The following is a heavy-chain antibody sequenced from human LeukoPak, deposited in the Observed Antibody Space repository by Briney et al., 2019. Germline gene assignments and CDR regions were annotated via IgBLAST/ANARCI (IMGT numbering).Heavy chain of an antibody. CDR3: YWEGS. V-gene: IGHV3-74*01. J-gene: IGHJ4*02. D-gene: IGHD1-26*01. CDR2: IKSDGSST. CDR1: RCTFSNYW. Sequence: GGSLRPSCAASRCTFSNYWVHWVSQAPRKGLVWVALIKSDGSSTSYADSVKGRFTISRDNAKNTLYLQMNSLRAEDTAVYYCYWEGSWGQGSLVTVSS.